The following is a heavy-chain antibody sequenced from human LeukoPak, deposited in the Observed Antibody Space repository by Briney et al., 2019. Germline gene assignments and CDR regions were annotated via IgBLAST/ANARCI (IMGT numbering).Heavy chain of an antibody. D-gene: IGHD5-12*01. J-gene: IGHJ4*02. CDR2: ISYDGSNK. CDR1: GFTFSSYG. CDR3: ARVEGYSGYDSPLYYFDY. V-gene: IGHV3-30*03. Sequence: GGSLRLSCAASGFTFSSYGMHWVRQAPGKGLEWVAVISYDGSNKYYADSVKGRFTISRDNSKNTLYLQMNSLRAEDTAVYYCARVEGYSGYDSPLYYFDYWGQETLVTVSS.